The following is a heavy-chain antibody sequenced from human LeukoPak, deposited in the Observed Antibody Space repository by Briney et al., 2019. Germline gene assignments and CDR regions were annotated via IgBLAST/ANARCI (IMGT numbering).Heavy chain of an antibody. J-gene: IGHJ3*02. CDR1: GYTFTGYY. V-gene: IGHV1-2*02. CDR3: ARARSGYFGDAFDI. D-gene: IGHD1-1*01. CDR2: INPNSGGT. Sequence: AAVKVSCKASGYTFTGYYMHWVRQAPGQGLEWMGWINPNSGGTNYAQKFQGRVTMTRDTSISTAYMELSRLRSDDTAVYYCARARSGYFGDAFDIWGQGTMVTVSS.